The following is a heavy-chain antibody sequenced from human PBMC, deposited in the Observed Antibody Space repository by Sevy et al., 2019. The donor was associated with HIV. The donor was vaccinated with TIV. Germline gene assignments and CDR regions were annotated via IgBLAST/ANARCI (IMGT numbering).Heavy chain of an antibody. Sequence: SETLSLTCTVSGGSISSYYWSWIRQPPGKGLEWIGYIYYTGSTNYNPPRKSRVTISVDTSKNQFSLKLSSVTAVDTAGYYCARELISGRYYGMDVWGQGTTVTVSS. V-gene: IGHV4-59*01. CDR2: IYYTGST. J-gene: IGHJ6*02. CDR1: GGSISSYY. CDR3: ARELISGRYYGMDV. D-gene: IGHD6-19*01.